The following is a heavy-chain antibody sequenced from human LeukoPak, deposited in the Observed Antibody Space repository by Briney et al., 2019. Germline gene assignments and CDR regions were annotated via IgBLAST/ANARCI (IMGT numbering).Heavy chain of an antibody. Sequence: SETLSLTCAVYGGSFSGYYWSWIRQPPGKGLEWNGEINHSGSTNHNPSLKSRVTISVDTSKNQFSLKLSSVTAADTAVYYCARTGRWLQFFYWFDPWGQGTLVTVSS. D-gene: IGHD5-24*01. CDR1: GGSFSGYY. J-gene: IGHJ5*02. CDR2: INHSGST. V-gene: IGHV4-34*01. CDR3: ARTGRWLQFFYWFDP.